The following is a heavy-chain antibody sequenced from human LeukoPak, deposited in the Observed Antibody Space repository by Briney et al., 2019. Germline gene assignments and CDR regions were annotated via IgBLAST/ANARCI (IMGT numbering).Heavy chain of an antibody. CDR3: AREGIVGATTDAFDI. CDR2: ISGSGGST. J-gene: IGHJ3*02. D-gene: IGHD1-26*01. CDR1: GFTFSSYA. V-gene: IGHV3-23*01. Sequence: GGSLRLSCAASGFTFSSYAMSWVRQAPGKGLEWVSAISGSGGSTYYADSVKGRFTISRDKSKNTLYLQMKRLRAEDTAVYYCAREGIVGATTDAFDIWGQGTMVTVSS.